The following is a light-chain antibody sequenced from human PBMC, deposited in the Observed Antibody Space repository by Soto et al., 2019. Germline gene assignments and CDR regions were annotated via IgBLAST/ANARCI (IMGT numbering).Light chain of an antibody. CDR2: DAS. Sequence: DIQMTQSPSTLSASVGDRVTITCRASQRISSWLAWYQQKPGKAPKLLIYDASSLESGVPSRFSGSGSGTEFTLTISSLQPDDFATYYCQQYKSYLYTVGQGTKLEIK. J-gene: IGKJ2*01. CDR3: QQYKSYLYT. CDR1: QRISSW. V-gene: IGKV1-5*01.